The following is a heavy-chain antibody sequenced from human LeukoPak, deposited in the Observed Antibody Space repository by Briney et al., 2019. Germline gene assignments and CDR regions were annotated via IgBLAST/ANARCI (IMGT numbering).Heavy chain of an antibody. Sequence: GGSLRLSCAASGFTFSSYGMSWVRQAPGKGLEWVSAISGSGGSTYYADSVKGRFTISRDNSKNTLYLQMNSLRAEDTAVYYCAKLMSIAARPGGLGFDYWGQGTLVTVSS. J-gene: IGHJ4*02. CDR3: AKLMSIAARPGGLGFDY. CDR2: ISGSGGST. D-gene: IGHD6-6*01. V-gene: IGHV3-23*01. CDR1: GFTFSSYG.